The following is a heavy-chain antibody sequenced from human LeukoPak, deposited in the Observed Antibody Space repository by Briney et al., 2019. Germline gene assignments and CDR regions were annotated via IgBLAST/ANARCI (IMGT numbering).Heavy chain of an antibody. V-gene: IGHV3-33*01. CDR2: IWYDGSNK. CDR1: GFTFSSYG. J-gene: IGHJ3*02. Sequence: PGGSLRLSCAASGFTFSSYGMHWVRQAPGKGLEWVAVIWYDGSNKYYADSVKGRFTISRDNSKNTLYLQMNSLRAEDTAVYYCATLRDAFDIWGQGTMVTVSS. CDR3: ATLRDAFDI.